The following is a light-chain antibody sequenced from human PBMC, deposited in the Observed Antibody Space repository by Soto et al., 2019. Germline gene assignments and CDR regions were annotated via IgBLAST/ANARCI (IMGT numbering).Light chain of an antibody. CDR2: AAS. V-gene: IGKV1-39*01. CDR3: QQRSNWPIT. CDR1: QSISSY. J-gene: IGKJ5*01. Sequence: DIQMTQSPSSLSASVGDRVTITCRASQSISSYLNWYQQKPGKAPKLLIYAASSLQSGVPSRFSGSGFGTDFTLTISSLEPEDFAVYYCQQRSNWPITFGQGTRLEI.